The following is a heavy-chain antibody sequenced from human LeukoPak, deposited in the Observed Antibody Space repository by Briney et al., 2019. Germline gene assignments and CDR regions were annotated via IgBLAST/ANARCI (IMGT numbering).Heavy chain of an antibody. Sequence: GGSLRLSCAASGFTFSSYAMHWVRQAPGKGLELVAVISYDGSHKYYADSVKGRFTISRDNSKTTLYLQMNSLRAEDTAVYYCAKDRAAAGSYNWFDPWGQGTLVTVSS. CDR3: AKDRAAAGSYNWFDP. D-gene: IGHD6-13*01. CDR1: GFTFSSYA. V-gene: IGHV3-30-3*01. J-gene: IGHJ5*02. CDR2: ISYDGSHK.